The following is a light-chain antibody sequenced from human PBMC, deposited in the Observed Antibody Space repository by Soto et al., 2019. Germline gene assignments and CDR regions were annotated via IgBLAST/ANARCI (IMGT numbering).Light chain of an antibody. CDR2: GAS. Sequence: EIVMTQSPATLSVPPGERATLSCRASQSVNSNFAWYQQKPGQGPRLLIYGASTRATGIPARFSGSGSGTEFTLTISSLQSEDFAVYYCQQYNNWLTWTFGQGTKVEVK. V-gene: IGKV3-15*01. J-gene: IGKJ1*01. CDR3: QQYNNWLTWT. CDR1: QSVNSN.